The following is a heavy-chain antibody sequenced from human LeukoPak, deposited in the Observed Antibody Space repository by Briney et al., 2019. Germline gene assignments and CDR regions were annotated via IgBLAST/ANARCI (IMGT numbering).Heavy chain of an antibody. CDR1: GGSFSGYY. Sequence: SETLSLTCAVYGGSFSGYYWSWIRQPPGKGLEWIGEINHSGSTNYNPSLKGRVTISVDTSKNQFSLKLSSVTAADTAVYYCARQAKGVLDYWGQGTLVNVSS. CDR3: ARQAKGVLDY. CDR2: INHSGST. J-gene: IGHJ4*02. V-gene: IGHV4-34*01. D-gene: IGHD2-2*01.